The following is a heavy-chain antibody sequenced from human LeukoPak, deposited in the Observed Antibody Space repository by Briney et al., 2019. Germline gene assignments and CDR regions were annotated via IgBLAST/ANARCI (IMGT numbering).Heavy chain of an antibody. D-gene: IGHD3-10*01. J-gene: IGHJ6*02. CDR3: AREGMVRGVITNYYYGMDV. CDR2: INPSGGST. Sequence: ASVKVSCKASGFTFTSYYMHWVRQAPGQGLEWMGVINPSGGSTSYAQKFQGRVTMTRDTSTSTVYMELSSLRSEDTAVYYCAREGMVRGVITNYYYGMDVWGQGTTVTVSS. CDR1: GFTFTSYY. V-gene: IGHV1-46*01.